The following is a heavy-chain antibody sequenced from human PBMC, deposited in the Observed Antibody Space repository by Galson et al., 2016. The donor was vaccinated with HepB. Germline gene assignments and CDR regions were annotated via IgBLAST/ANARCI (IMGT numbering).Heavy chain of an antibody. V-gene: IGHV5-51*01. Sequence: QSGAEVKKPGESLKISCKGSGYTFTTYWIGWVRQMPGKGLEWMGIICPGDSDTRYNPSFQGQVTISAAKSINTAYLQWSSLKASDSAMYYCTRTAYDYAWGSLYDWGQGTLVTVTS. CDR1: GYTFTTYW. D-gene: IGHD3-16*01. CDR2: ICPGDSDT. J-gene: IGHJ4*02. CDR3: TRTAYDYAWGSLYD.